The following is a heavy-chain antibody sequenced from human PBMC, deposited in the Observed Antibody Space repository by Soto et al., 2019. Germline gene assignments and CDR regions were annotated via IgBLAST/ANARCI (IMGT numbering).Heavy chain of an antibody. D-gene: IGHD3-10*01. CDR3: ATWMAPPHLSFGYMDV. V-gene: IGHV1-24*01. Sequence: ASVKVSCKVSGYTLTELSMHWVRQAPGKGLEWMGGFDPEDGETIYAQKFQGRVTMTEDTTTDTAYMELSSLRSEDTAVYYCATWMAPPHLSFGYMDVWGKGTTVTVSS. CDR2: FDPEDGET. CDR1: GYTLTELS. J-gene: IGHJ6*03.